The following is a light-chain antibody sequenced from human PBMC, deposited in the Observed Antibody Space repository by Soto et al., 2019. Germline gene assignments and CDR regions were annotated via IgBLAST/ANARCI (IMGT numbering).Light chain of an antibody. CDR1: SSDVGGYNY. Sequence: QSALTQPPSASGSPGQSVTISCTGTSSDVGGYNYVSWYQQHPGKAPKLMIYEVSERPSGVPDRFSGSKSGNTASLTVSGLQAEDEADYYCSSYVGLNGYVFGTGTKVTVL. CDR2: EVS. V-gene: IGLV2-8*01. CDR3: SSYVGLNGYV. J-gene: IGLJ1*01.